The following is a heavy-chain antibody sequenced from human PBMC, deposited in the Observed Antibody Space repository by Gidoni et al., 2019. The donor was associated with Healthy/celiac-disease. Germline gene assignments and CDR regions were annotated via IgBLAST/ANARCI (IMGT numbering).Heavy chain of an antibody. Sequence: EVQLLESGGGLVQPGGSLRRTCAAPGFIFRTYAMSWVSQAPGKGLECVSAIRGSGGSTYYAASVKGRFTIARDNSKNTLYLQMNSLRAEETAVYYCAKALERGGNSGDWFDPWGQGTLVTVSS. CDR3: AKALERGGNSGDWFDP. CDR1: GFIFRTYA. J-gene: IGHJ5*02. CDR2: IRGSGGST. D-gene: IGHD1-1*01. V-gene: IGHV3-23*01.